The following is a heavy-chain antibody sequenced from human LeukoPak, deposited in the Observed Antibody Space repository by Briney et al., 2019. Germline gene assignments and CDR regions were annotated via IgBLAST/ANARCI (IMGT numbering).Heavy chain of an antibody. J-gene: IGHJ6*03. CDR1: GFTISSYW. D-gene: IGHD3-3*01. V-gene: IGHV3-74*01. CDR3: ARHAYYDFWSGYNYYYYYMDV. CDR2: IYSEGSIT. Sequence: GGSLRLSCAVSGFTISSYWMHWVRQAPGKGLVWVSRIYSEGSITGYADSVKGRFTISRDNAKNTVYLQMNRLRVEDTAVYYCARHAYYDFWSGYNYYYYYMDVWGKGTTVTVSS.